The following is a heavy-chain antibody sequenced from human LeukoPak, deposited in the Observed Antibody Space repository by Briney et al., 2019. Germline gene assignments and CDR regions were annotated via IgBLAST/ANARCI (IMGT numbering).Heavy chain of an antibody. D-gene: IGHD5-24*01. V-gene: IGHV3-21*04. CDR3: AKDQGRDGYNCIDY. Sequence: GGSLRLSCAASGFTFSSYTMNWVRQAPGKGLEWVSSISGSSRHKYYADSVKGRFTISRDNAKNSLYLQMNSLRAEDTAVYYCAKDQGRDGYNCIDYWGQGTLVTVSS. CDR1: GFTFSSYT. CDR2: ISGSSRHK. J-gene: IGHJ4*02.